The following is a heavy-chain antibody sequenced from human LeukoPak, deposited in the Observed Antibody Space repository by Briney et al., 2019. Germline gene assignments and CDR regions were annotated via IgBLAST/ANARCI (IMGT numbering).Heavy chain of an antibody. CDR1: GGSISSYY. V-gene: IGHV4-39*07. D-gene: IGHD6-6*01. J-gene: IGHJ4*02. Sequence: SETLSLTCTVSGGSISSYYWSWIRQPPGKGLEWIGRIYYSGSTYYNPSLKSRVTISLDTSKRHYSLKLSSVTAADTAVYYCARVGYRSSYYFDSWGQGALVTVSS. CDR2: IYYSGST. CDR3: ARVGYRSSYYFDS.